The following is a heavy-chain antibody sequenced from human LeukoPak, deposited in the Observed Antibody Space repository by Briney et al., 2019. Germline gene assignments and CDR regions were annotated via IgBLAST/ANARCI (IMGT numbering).Heavy chain of an antibody. D-gene: IGHD2-2*01. V-gene: IGHV3-66*01. CDR3: ARNVVVPGTIDYFDY. CDR2: IYSDGST. J-gene: IGHJ4*02. CDR1: GFTVSTNY. Sequence: PGGSLRLSCAASGFTVSTNYMSWVRHAPGQGLEWVSVIYSDGSTYYAGSVKGRFNISRDNSKNTLYLKMDSLRGEDTAVYYCARNVVVPGTIDYFDYWGQGTLVTVSS.